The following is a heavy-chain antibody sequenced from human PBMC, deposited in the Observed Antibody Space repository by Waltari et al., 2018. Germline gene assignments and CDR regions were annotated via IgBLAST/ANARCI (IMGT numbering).Heavy chain of an antibody. D-gene: IGHD6-13*01. V-gene: IGHV4-39*07. CDR1: GGSISSSSYY. CDR2: IYYSGCT. Sequence: QLQLQESGPGLVKPSETLSLTCTVSGGSISSSSYYWGWIRQPPGKGLEWIGSIYYSGCTYYNPSLKSRVTTSVDTSKNQFSLKLSSVTAADTAVYYCARTLAAAWYFDLWGRGTLVTVSS. CDR3: ARTLAAAWYFDL. J-gene: IGHJ2*01.